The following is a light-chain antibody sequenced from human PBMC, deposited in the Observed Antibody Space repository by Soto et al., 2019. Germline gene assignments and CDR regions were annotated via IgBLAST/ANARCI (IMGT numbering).Light chain of an antibody. CDR1: HDISTF. V-gene: IGKV1-9*01. CDR3: QQLYTLPFT. Sequence: DIQLTQSPSLLSASIGDRVAITCRASHDISTFFAWYQQKPGKAPKLLIYEASTLQSGVPSRFSGSGSGTEFTLTISGLLPEDFAAYHCQQLYTLPFTFGQGTRLEI. CDR2: EAS. J-gene: IGKJ5*01.